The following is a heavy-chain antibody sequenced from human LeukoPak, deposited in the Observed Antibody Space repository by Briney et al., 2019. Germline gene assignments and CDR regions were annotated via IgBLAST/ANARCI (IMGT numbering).Heavy chain of an antibody. Sequence: GRSLRLSCAASGFTFSSYGMHWVRQAPGKGLEWVAVISYDGSNKYYADSVKGRFTISRDNSKNTLYLQMNSLRAEDTAVYYCAKEAYGSEKYYYYYGMDVWGQGTTVTVSS. D-gene: IGHD3-10*01. CDR3: AKEAYGSEKYYYYYGMDV. CDR1: GFTFSSYG. J-gene: IGHJ6*02. CDR2: ISYDGSNK. V-gene: IGHV3-30*18.